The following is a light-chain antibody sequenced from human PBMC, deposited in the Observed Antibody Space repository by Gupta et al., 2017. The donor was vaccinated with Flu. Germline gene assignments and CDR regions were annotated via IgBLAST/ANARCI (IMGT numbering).Light chain of an antibody. J-gene: IGLJ3*02. V-gene: IGLV2-23*01. CDR1: SSDVGSYTL. Sequence: QSALTQPASVSGSPGQSITISCTGTSSDVGSYTLVSWYQQHPGKAPKLMIYEGSKRPSGVSNRFSGSKSGNTASLTISGLQAEDEADYYCCSYAGSREVFGGGTKLTVL. CDR3: CSYAGSREV. CDR2: EGS.